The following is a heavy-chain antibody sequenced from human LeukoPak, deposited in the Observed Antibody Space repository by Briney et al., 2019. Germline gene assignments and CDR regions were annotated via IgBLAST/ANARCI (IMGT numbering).Heavy chain of an antibody. J-gene: IGHJ6*03. V-gene: IGHV1-18*01. D-gene: IGHD3-10*01. CDR2: ISAYNGNT. CDR1: GYTFTSYG. CDR3: ARVLVTMVRGVIKSYYYYYMDV. Sequence: GASVKVSCKASGYTFTSYGISWVRQAPGQGLEWMGWISAYNGNTNYAQKLQGRVTMTTDTSTSTAYMELRSLRSDDTAVYYCARVLVTMVRGVIKSYYYYYMDVWGKGTTVTISS.